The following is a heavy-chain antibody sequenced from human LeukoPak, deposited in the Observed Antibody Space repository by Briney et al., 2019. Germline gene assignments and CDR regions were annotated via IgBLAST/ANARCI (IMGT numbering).Heavy chain of an antibody. D-gene: IGHD5-18*01. Sequence: SETLSLTCTVSGYSISSGYYWGWIRQPPGKGLEWIGSIYHSGSTYYNPSLKSRVTISVDTSKNQFSLKLSSVTAADTAVYYCARLGPWIQLWFPDYWGQGTLVTVSS. CDR3: ARLGPWIQLWFPDY. V-gene: IGHV4-38-2*02. CDR2: IYHSGST. J-gene: IGHJ4*02. CDR1: GYSISSGYY.